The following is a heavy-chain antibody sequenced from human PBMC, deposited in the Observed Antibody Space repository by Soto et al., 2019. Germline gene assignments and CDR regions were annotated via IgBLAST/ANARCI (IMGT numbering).Heavy chain of an antibody. D-gene: IGHD2-21*01. Sequence: SETLSLTCTVSGGSFSDYYWAWIRQPPGKGLEWIGYISDTGTTYYNPSLKSRVSISLDTSRDQFSLRLTSVAAGDTAVYFCARSAYVSQGGNKFDYWGQGTLVTVSS. J-gene: IGHJ4*02. V-gene: IGHV4-59*08. CDR3: ARSAYVSQGGNKFDY. CDR1: GGSFSDYY. CDR2: ISDTGTT.